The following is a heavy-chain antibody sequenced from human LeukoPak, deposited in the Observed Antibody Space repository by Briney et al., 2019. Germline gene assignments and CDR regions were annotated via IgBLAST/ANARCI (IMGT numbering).Heavy chain of an antibody. J-gene: IGHJ4*02. CDR2: IWYDGSNK. Sequence: GGSLRLSCAASGFTFSSYGMHWVRQAPGKGLEWVAVIWYDGSNKYYADSVKGRFTISRDTSKNTLYLQMNSLRAEDTAVYYCAKKGIDGSGYDLDYWGQGTLVTVSS. V-gene: IGHV3-33*06. D-gene: IGHD5-12*01. CDR3: AKKGIDGSGYDLDY. CDR1: GFTFSSYG.